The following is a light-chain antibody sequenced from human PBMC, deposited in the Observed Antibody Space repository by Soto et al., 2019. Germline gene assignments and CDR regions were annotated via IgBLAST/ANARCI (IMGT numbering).Light chain of an antibody. CDR1: QVINNF. V-gene: IGKV1-27*01. J-gene: IGKJ2*01. Sequence: DIQMTQSPSSLSASVGDRVTITCRASQVINNFLAWYQQKPGKAPKLLIYAASTLQSGVPSRFSGSGSGTDFTLTISSLWPEDVATYYCQKYNSAPPYTFGQGTKLEIK. CDR3: QKYNSAPPYT. CDR2: AAS.